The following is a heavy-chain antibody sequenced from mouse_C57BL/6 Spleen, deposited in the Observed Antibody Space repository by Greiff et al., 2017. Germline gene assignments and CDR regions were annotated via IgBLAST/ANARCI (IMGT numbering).Heavy chain of an antibody. CDR3: ARHGGNFFDY. Sequence: EVMLVESGGDLVKPGGSLKLSCAASGFTFSSYGMSWVRQTPDKRLEWVATISSGGSYTYYPDSVKGRFTISRDNAKNTLYLQMSSLKSEDTAMYYCARHGGNFFDYRGQGTTLTVAS. CDR2: ISSGGSYT. V-gene: IGHV5-6*01. CDR1: GFTFSSYG. J-gene: IGHJ2*01.